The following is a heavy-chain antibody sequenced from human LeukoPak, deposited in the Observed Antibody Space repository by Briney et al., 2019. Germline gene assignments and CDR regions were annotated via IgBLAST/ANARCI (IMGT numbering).Heavy chain of an antibody. Sequence: SGPTLVNPTQTLTLTCTFSGFSLSTSGVGVDWIHQPPGKALEWLAVIFWDDDDRYIPSLKSRLTITKDTSKNQVVLTMTKMEPVDTATYYCAHRPGWRDYFDYWGQGTLVTVSS. V-gene: IGHV2-5*02. CDR1: GFSLSTSGVG. D-gene: IGHD3-3*01. CDR3: AHRPGWRDYFDY. J-gene: IGHJ4*02. CDR2: IFWDDDD.